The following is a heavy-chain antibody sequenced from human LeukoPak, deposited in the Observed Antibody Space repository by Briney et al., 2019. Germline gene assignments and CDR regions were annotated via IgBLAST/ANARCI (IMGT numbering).Heavy chain of an antibody. Sequence: ASVKVSCKASGYTFTSYAMHCVRQAPGQRLEWMGWINAGNGNTKYSQKFQGRVTITRDTSASTAYMELSSLRSEDTAVYYCARDPITMVRGVPIDYWGQGTLVTVSS. V-gene: IGHV1-3*01. CDR1: GYTFTSYA. CDR3: ARDPITMVRGVPIDY. CDR2: INAGNGNT. J-gene: IGHJ4*02. D-gene: IGHD3-10*01.